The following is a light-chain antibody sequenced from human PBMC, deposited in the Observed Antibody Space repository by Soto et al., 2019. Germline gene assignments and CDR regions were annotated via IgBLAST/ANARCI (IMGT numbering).Light chain of an antibody. CDR1: QSVSSSY. CDR2: GAS. Sequence: EIVLTQSPGTLSLSPGERATLSCRASQSVSSSYLAWYQQKPGQAPRLLIYGASSRATGIPDRFSGSGSGTDFTLTISRLEPEDFAVYYCQQYGSSFVITFGQGPRLEIE. CDR3: QQYGSSFVIT. J-gene: IGKJ5*01. V-gene: IGKV3-20*01.